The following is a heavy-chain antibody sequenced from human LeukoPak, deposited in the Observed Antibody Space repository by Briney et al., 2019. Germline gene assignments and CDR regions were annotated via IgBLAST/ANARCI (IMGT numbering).Heavy chain of an antibody. J-gene: IGHJ5*02. V-gene: IGHV4-59*01. CDR1: GGSISSYY. Sequence: SETLSLTCTVSGGSISSYYWSWIRQPPGKGLEWIGYIYYSGSTNYNPSLKSRVTISVDTSKKQFSLKLSSVTAADTAVYYCARVRYYYGSGRYLNWFDPWGQGTLVTVSS. CDR3: ARVRYYYGSGRYLNWFDP. CDR2: IYYSGST. D-gene: IGHD3-10*01.